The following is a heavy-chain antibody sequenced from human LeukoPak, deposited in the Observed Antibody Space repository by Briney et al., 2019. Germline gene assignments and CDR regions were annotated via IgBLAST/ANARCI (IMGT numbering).Heavy chain of an antibody. CDR2: IRSKADGGTT. CDR1: GFTFGDYG. CDR3: TRDNRAVADDFDY. V-gene: IGHV3-49*03. J-gene: IGHJ4*02. D-gene: IGHD6-19*01. Sequence: GGSLRLSCTTSGFTFGDYGMNWFRQAPGKGLEWVGFIRSKADGGTTEYAASVKGRFIVSRDDSKSIAYLQMNSLKTEDTAVYYCTRDNRAVADDFDYWGQGTLVTVSS.